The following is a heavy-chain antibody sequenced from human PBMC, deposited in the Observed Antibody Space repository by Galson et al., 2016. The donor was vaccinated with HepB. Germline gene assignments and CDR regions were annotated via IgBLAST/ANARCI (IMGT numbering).Heavy chain of an antibody. CDR2: IYYGGRT. Sequence: SETLSLTCTVSGGSISSYSWSWIRQPPGKGLEWIGYIYYGGRTNYNPSLKSRVSISVDTSKNQFYLNLRSVTAADTAVYYCARDRDSSSYYSVDYWGQGTLCTVSS. V-gene: IGHV4-59*01. D-gene: IGHD3-22*01. CDR3: ARDRDSSSYYSVDY. J-gene: IGHJ4*02. CDR1: GGSISSYS.